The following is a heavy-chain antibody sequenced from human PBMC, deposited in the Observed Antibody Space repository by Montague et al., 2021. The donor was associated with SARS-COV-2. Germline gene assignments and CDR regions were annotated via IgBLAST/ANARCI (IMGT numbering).Heavy chain of an antibody. CDR3: AKDMSEFDDLNAFDV. J-gene: IGHJ3*01. CDR1: GFTFDDYA. D-gene: IGHD3-10*01. Sequence: XLRLSCAASGFTFDDYAMHWVRQAPGKGLEWVSLINGDGVTTLVSDSVEGRFIISRDNSKNSLYLQMKSLRTEDTALYFCAKDMSEFDDLNAFDVWGQGTQVTVSS. V-gene: IGHV3-43*02. CDR2: INGDGVTT.